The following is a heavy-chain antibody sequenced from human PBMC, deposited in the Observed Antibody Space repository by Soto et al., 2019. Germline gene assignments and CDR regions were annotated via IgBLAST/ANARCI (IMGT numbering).Heavy chain of an antibody. CDR2: IIPIFGTA. CDR1: GGTFSSYA. CDR3: ARGQRYSYGSYKFDY. Sequence: SVKVSCKASGGTFSSYAISWVRQAPGQGLEWMGGIIPIFGTANYAQKFQGRVTITADESTSTAYMELSSLRSEDTAVYYCARGQRYSYGSYKFDYWGQGTLVTVSS. J-gene: IGHJ4*02. D-gene: IGHD5-18*01. V-gene: IGHV1-69*13.